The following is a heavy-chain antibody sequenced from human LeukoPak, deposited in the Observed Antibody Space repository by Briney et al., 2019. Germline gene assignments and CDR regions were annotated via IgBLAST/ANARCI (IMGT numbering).Heavy chain of an antibody. J-gene: IGHJ4*02. V-gene: IGHV3-48*02. D-gene: IGHD2-2*01. CDR3: ARDSNY. Sequence: PGGSLRLSCAASGFTFSSFSMNWVRQAPGKGLEWVSFISSGSSTIYYADSVKGRFTISRDNAKNSLYLQMNNLRDEDTGVYYCARDSNYWGQGTLVTVSS. CDR1: GFTFSSFS. CDR2: ISSGSSTI.